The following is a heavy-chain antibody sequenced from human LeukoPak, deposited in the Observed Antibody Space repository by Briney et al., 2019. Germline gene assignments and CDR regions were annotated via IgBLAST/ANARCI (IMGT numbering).Heavy chain of an antibody. D-gene: IGHD1-26*01. CDR2: IYYSGST. V-gene: IGHV4-39*01. Sequence: NPSETLSLTCTVSGGSISSSGYYWGWIRQPPGKGLEWIASIYYSGSTYYNPSLKSRVTISVDTSKNRLSLKLSSLTAADTAVYYCARHEYSGSYYGLSWFDPWGQGTLVTVSS. CDR3: ARHEYSGSYYGLSWFDP. CDR1: GGSISSSGYY. J-gene: IGHJ5*02.